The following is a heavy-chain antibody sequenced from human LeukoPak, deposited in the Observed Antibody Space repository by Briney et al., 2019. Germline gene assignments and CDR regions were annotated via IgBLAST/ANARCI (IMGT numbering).Heavy chain of an antibody. V-gene: IGHV4-4*09. D-gene: IGHD6-13*01. CDR2: IYTSVST. CDR3: ARLWGSSSWVDY. Sequence: SETLSLTCTVSGGSISSYYWSWIRQPPGKGLEWIGYIYTSVSTNYNPSLKSRVTISVDTSKNQFSLKLSSVTAADTAVYYCARLWGSSSWVDYWGQGTLVTVSS. J-gene: IGHJ4*02. CDR1: GGSISSYY.